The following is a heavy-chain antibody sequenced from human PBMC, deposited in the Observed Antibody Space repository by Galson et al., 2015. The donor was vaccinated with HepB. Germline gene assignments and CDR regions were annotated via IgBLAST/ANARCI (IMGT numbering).Heavy chain of an antibody. D-gene: IGHD6-19*01. Sequence: SVKVSCKAFGYSFTDGLSWVRQAPGQGLEYMGWISGDSGNTRYAEKFQGGVSMTTDTSANTAYMELRSLRSDDTAIYFCATDRNSVWSFEFWGQGTLVTVSS. CDR2: ISGDSGNT. CDR3: ATDRNSVWSFEF. CDR1: GYSFTDG. V-gene: IGHV1-18*01. J-gene: IGHJ4*02.